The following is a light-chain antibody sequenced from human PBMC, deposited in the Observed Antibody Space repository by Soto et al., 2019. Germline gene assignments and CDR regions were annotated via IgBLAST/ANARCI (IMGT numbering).Light chain of an antibody. CDR1: QGISNY. V-gene: IGKV1-27*01. J-gene: IGKJ1*01. CDR2: AAS. Sequence: DIQMTQSPSSLSASVGDRVTITCRASQGISNYLAWYQQKPGKVPHLLIYAASTLQSGVPPRFSGSGYGTYFSLTISSLQPEDVATYYCQRYNSASTFGPGTKVEIK. CDR3: QRYNSAST.